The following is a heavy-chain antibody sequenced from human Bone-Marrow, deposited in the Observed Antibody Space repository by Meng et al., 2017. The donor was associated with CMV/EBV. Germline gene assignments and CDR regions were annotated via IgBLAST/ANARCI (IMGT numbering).Heavy chain of an antibody. CDR3: ARDRITIFGVVMGHDAFDI. CDR1: GFTFSSYA. Sequence: LSLTCAASGFTFSSYAMSWVRQAPGKGLEWVSVIYSGGSSTYYADSVKGRFTISRDNSKNTLYLQMNSLRAEDTAVYYCARDRITIFGVVMGHDAFDIWGQGTMATVSS. CDR2: IYSGGSST. J-gene: IGHJ3*02. V-gene: IGHV3-23*03. D-gene: IGHD3-3*01.